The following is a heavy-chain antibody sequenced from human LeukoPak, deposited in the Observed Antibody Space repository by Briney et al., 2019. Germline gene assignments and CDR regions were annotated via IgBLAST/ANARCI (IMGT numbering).Heavy chain of an antibody. CDR1: GGSLGSDY. V-gene: IGHV4-4*07. Sequence: SETLSLTCTVPGGSLGSDYWSWIRHPARKGLDWIGRVYASESTSYNPTLKSRVTMSLDTSKIQFSLKRTSVTAADTAVYFCARDSPSSAFDIWGQGTMVTVSS. J-gene: IGHJ3*02. CDR3: ARDSPSSAFDI. D-gene: IGHD3-10*01. CDR2: VYASEST.